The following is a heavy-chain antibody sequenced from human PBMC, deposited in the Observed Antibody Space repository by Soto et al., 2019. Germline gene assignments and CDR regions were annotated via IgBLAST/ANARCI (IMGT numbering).Heavy chain of an antibody. J-gene: IGHJ4*02. CDR1: GGSISGSY. D-gene: IGHD6-19*01. CDR3: ARSVAVPGAHIDY. V-gene: IGHV4-59*01. CDR2: VYYTGST. Sequence: QVQLQESGPGLVKPSETLSLTCSVSGGSISGSYWSWIRQSPGKGLEWLGYVYYTGSTNYSPSLRSRVSISVDTSKNEFSLRLSSVTAGDTAVYFCARSVAVPGAHIDYWGQGTQVTVSS.